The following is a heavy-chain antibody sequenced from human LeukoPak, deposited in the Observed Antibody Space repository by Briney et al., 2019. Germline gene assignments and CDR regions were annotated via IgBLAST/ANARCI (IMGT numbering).Heavy chain of an antibody. Sequence: GGSLRLSCAASGFTFDDYGMSWVRQAPGKGLEWVSGISDSGGSTYYADSVKGRFTISRDNSKNMLYLQMNSLRAEDTAIYYCATGGATLAAYYWGQGALVTVSS. V-gene: IGHV3-23*01. CDR3: ATGGATLAAYY. CDR2: ISDSGGST. CDR1: GFTFDDYG. J-gene: IGHJ4*02. D-gene: IGHD1-26*01.